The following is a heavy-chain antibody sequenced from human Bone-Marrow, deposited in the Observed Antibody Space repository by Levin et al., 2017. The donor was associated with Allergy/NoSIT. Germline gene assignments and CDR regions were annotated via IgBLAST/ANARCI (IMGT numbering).Heavy chain of an antibody. V-gene: IGHV1-2*06. Sequence: ASVKVSCKASGYTFTAYFIHWVRQAPGQGLEWMGRINPNTGGTNYAQKFQGRVTMIRDRSITTAYMELNRLTSDDTAIYYCARDYGDYGNSFDPWGQGTLVTVSS. CDR1: GYTFTAYF. J-gene: IGHJ5*02. CDR3: ARDYGDYGNSFDP. CDR2: INPNTGGT. D-gene: IGHD4-17*01.